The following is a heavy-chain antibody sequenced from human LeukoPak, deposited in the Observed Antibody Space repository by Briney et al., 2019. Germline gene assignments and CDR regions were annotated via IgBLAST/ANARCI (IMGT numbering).Heavy chain of an antibody. V-gene: IGHV3-23*01. CDR1: GFTFSSYA. CDR2: ISGSGGST. J-gene: IGHJ6*03. Sequence: GGSLRLSCAASGFTFSSYAMSWVRQAPGKGLEWVSAISGSGGSTYYADSVKGRFTISRDNSKNTLYLRMNSLRAEDTAIYYCAKNGDRGAYCSGGSCYPYYYYYMDVWGKGTTVTISS. D-gene: IGHD2-15*01. CDR3: AKNGDRGAYCSGGSCYPYYYYYMDV.